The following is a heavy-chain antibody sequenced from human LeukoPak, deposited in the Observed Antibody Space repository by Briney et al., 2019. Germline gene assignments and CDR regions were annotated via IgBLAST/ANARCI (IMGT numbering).Heavy chain of an antibody. CDR3: ASLRGYGDYFWVSPRYYFDY. J-gene: IGHJ4*02. D-gene: IGHD4-17*01. CDR2: IIPIFGTA. CDR1: GGTFSSYA. V-gene: IGHV1-69*05. Sequence: SVKVSCTASGGTFSSYAISLVRKAPEQGLERMGGIIPIFGTANYAQKFQGRVTVTTDESTSTAYMELSSLRSEDTAVYYCASLRGYGDYFWVSPRYYFDYWGQGTLVTVSS.